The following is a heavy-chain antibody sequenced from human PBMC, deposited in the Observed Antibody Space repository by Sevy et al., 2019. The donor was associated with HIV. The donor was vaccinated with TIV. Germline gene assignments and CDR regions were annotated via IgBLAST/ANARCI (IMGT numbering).Heavy chain of an antibody. Sequence: GGSLRLSCAASGFTFSSYAMSWVRQAPGKGLEWVSAISGSGGSTYYADSVKGRFTISRDNSKNTLYLQMNSPRAEDRAVYYCAKAAGYCSGGSCYFRWFDPWGQGTLVTVSS. V-gene: IGHV3-23*01. CDR3: AKAAGYCSGGSCYFRWFDP. J-gene: IGHJ5*02. D-gene: IGHD2-15*01. CDR1: GFTFSSYA. CDR2: ISGSGGST.